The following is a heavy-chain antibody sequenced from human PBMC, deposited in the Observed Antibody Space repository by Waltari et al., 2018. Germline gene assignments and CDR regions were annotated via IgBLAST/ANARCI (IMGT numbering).Heavy chain of an antibody. CDR2: IHANGNT. V-gene: IGHV4-4*07. CDR3: ARETGHLAYYSDY. Sequence: QVQLRESCPGLVKPSETLSLTCVVSGGSFSTYYWSWIRQPAGKGLEWIGRIHANGNTNYSPSLKSRVSMSLDTSKNQFSLTLSSVTAADTAIYYCARETGHLAYYSDYWGQGTLITVSS. CDR1: GGSFSTYY. J-gene: IGHJ4*02. D-gene: IGHD1-1*01.